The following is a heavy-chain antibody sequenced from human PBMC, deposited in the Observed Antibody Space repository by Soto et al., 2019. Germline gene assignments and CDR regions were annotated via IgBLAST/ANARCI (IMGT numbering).Heavy chain of an antibody. V-gene: IGHV4-31*03. CDR3: ARARDYGDYFDY. CDR1: GGSISSGGYY. D-gene: IGHD4-17*01. J-gene: IGHJ4*02. Sequence: PSETLSLTCTVSGGSISSGGYYWSWVRQHPGKGLEWIGYIYYTGSMYYNPSLKSRVTISVDTSKNQFSLKLSSVTAADTAVYYCARARDYGDYFDYWGQGTLVTVS. CDR2: IYYTGSM.